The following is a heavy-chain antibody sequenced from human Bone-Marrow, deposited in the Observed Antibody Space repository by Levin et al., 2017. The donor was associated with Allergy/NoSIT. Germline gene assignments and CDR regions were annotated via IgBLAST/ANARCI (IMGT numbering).Heavy chain of an antibody. CDR3: ARVWSAAAGDY. CDR2: IYYSGST. CDR1: GGSISSYY. D-gene: IGHD6-13*01. Sequence: SQTLSLTCTVSGGSISSYYWSWIRQPPGKGLEWIGYIYYSGSTNYNPSLKSRVTISVDTSKNQFSLKLSSVTAADTAVYYCARVWSAAAGDYWGQGTLVTVSS. V-gene: IGHV4-59*01. J-gene: IGHJ4*02.